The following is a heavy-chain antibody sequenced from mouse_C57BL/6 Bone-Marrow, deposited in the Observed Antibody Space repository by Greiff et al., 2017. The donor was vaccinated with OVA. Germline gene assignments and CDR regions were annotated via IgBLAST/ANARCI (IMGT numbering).Heavy chain of an antibody. J-gene: IGHJ2*01. CDR3: THVSHYDYEGY. V-gene: IGHV6-3*01. CDR1: GFTFSNYW. CDR2: IRLKSDNYAT. Sequence: EVMLVESGGGLVQPGGSMKLSCVASGFTFSNYWMNWVRQSPEKGLEWVAQIRLKSDNYATHYAESVKGRFTISRDDSKSSVYLQMNNLRAADTGIYYCTHVSHYDYEGYWGQGTTLTVSS. D-gene: IGHD2-4*01.